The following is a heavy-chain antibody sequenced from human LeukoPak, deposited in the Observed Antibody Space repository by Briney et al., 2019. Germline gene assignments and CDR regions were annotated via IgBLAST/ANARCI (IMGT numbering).Heavy chain of an antibody. CDR1: GFIFSSYW. V-gene: IGHV3-74*01. Sequence: GGSLRLSYAASGFIFSSYWMHWVRQAPGKGLVWVSRISIDGSNTDYADSVKGRFTISRDNAKNTLYLQVNSLRAEDTAVYHCARVSCSSTSCKYPFDHWGQGTLVTVSP. CDR2: ISIDGSNT. D-gene: IGHD2-2*01. J-gene: IGHJ4*02. CDR3: ARVSCSSTSCKYPFDH.